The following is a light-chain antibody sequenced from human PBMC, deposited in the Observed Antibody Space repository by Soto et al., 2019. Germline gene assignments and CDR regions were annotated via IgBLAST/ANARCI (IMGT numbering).Light chain of an antibody. J-gene: IGLJ7*01. CDR1: SSNIGAGYD. CDR2: GNS. V-gene: IGLV1-40*01. CDR3: QSYDSSLSAAV. Sequence: QSVLTQPPSVSGAPGQRVTISCTGSSSNIGAGYDVHWYQQLPGTAPKLLIYGNSTRPSGVPDRFSGSKSGTSASLAITGLQAEDEAYYYCQSYDSSLSAAVFGGGTQLTVL.